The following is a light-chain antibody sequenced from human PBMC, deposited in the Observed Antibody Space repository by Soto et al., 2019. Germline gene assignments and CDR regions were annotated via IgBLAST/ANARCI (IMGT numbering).Light chain of an antibody. J-gene: IGKJ1*01. CDR2: KAS. CDR3: HQYNGFPRT. V-gene: IGKV1-5*03. Sequence: DIQMTQSPSTLSASVGDRVTITCRASQSLSTWLAWYQQKPGKAPKLLIYKASTLQSGVPSRFSGSGSGTEFTLTITSLQPDDFATYYCHQYNGFPRTFGQGTKVEIK. CDR1: QSLSTW.